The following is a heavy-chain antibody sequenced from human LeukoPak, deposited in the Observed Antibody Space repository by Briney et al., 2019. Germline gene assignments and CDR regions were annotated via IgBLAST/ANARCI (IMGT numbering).Heavy chain of an antibody. CDR1: GFTFSSYA. V-gene: IGHV3-23*01. Sequence: QPGGSLRLSCAASGFTFSSYAMNWVRQAPGKGLEWVSGISGSSGGTYYADSVKGRFTISRVNSKNTVYLQMNSLRAEDTAIYYCAKRGLGSCSGSSCLQWVLDYWGQGTLVTVSS. CDR3: AKRGLGSCSGSSCLQWVLDY. D-gene: IGHD2-15*01. CDR2: ISGSSGGT. J-gene: IGHJ4*02.